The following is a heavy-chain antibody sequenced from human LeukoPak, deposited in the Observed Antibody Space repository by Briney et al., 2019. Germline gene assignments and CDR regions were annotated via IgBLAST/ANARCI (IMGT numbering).Heavy chain of an antibody. CDR1: GFSFSTYW. Sequence: GGSLRLSCAASGFSFSTYWMSWVRQAPGQGLEWVASIKYDASGKHYVDSVKGRFTISRDNGKNSLSLQMNSLRAEDTAVYYCARDETYSSDWQSNHYYYYMDVWGIGTTVTISS. V-gene: IGHV3-7*01. CDR2: IKYDASGK. D-gene: IGHD6-19*01. J-gene: IGHJ6*03. CDR3: ARDETYSSDWQSNHYYYYMDV.